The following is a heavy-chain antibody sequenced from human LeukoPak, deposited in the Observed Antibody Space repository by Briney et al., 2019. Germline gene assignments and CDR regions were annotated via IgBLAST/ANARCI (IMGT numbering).Heavy chain of an antibody. Sequence: GGSLRLSCAASGFTFSDYYMSWIRQAPGKGLEWVSYISSSGSTIYYADSVKGRFTISRGNAKNSLYLQMNSLRAEDTAVYYCARETRSRYCSGGSCYPIDYWGQGTLVTVSS. CDR1: GFTFSDYY. J-gene: IGHJ4*02. D-gene: IGHD2-15*01. CDR3: ARETRSRYCSGGSCYPIDY. V-gene: IGHV3-11*01. CDR2: ISSSGSTI.